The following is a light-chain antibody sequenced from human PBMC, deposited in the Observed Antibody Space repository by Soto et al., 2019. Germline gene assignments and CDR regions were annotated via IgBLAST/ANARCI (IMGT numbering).Light chain of an antibody. V-gene: IGKV3-20*01. J-gene: IGKJ1*01. CDR2: GAS. CDR1: QSVNTFY. CDR3: QQYSSLWT. Sequence: EIVMTQSPATLSLSPGERATLSCRASQSVNTFYLAWYQQKPGQPPRLLIYGASSRATGIPDRFSGSGSGTDFTLSISRLEPEDFAVYYCQQYSSLWTFGQGTKVDI.